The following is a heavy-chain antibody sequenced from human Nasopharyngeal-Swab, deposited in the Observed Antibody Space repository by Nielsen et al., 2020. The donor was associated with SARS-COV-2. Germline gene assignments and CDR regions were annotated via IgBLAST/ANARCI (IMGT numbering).Heavy chain of an antibody. D-gene: IGHD4-17*01. J-gene: IGHJ6*02. Sequence: SVQVSCKASGYTFTSYYMHWVRQAPGQGLEWMGIINPSGGSTSYAQKFQGRVTMTRDTSTSTVYMELSSLRSEDTAVYYCAGAPTVTTTIVSYYYYGMDVWGQGTTVTVSS. CDR2: INPSGGST. CDR3: AGAPTVTTTIVSYYYYGMDV. CDR1: GYTFTSYY. V-gene: IGHV1-46*01.